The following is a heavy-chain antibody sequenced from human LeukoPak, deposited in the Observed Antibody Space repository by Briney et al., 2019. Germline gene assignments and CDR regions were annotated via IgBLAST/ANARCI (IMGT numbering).Heavy chain of an antibody. Sequence: GGSLRLSCAASGFTFSSYSMNWVRQAPGKGLEWVSSISSSSYIYYADSVKGRFTISRDNAKNTLFLQINSLRAEDTAVYYCAREILAPGKTHDYWGQGTLVTVSS. CDR2: ISSSSYI. CDR1: GFTFSSYS. CDR3: AREILAPGKTHDY. V-gene: IGHV3-21*01. J-gene: IGHJ4*02.